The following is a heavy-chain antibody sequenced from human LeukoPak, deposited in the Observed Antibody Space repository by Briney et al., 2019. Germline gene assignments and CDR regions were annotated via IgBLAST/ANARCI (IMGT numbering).Heavy chain of an antibody. CDR3: AKRDTSGFYYFDF. V-gene: IGHV3-23*01. CDR2: ISRSGGNT. D-gene: IGHD6-19*01. Sequence: GLSLRLSCAASGFTFSSYAMSWVRQAPGKGLEWVSSISRSGGNTYYADSVKGRFAISRDNSRNTLYLQINSLRAEDTAVYYCAKRDTSGFYYFDFWGQGTLVTVSS. J-gene: IGHJ4*02. CDR1: GFTFSSYA.